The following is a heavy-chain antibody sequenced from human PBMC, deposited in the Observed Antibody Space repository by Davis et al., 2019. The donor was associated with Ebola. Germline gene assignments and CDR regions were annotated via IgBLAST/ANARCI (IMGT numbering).Heavy chain of an antibody. V-gene: IGHV3-23*01. D-gene: IGHD3-9*01. Sequence: PGGSLRLSCAASGFTFSSYAMSWVRQAPGKRLVWVSATSGSGCSTYYADSVKGRFTISRDNSKNTLYLQMNSLRAEDTAVYYCAKGGILTGYPHFDYWGQGTLVTVSS. CDR2: TSGSGCST. CDR1: GFTFSSYA. CDR3: AKGGILTGYPHFDY. J-gene: IGHJ4*02.